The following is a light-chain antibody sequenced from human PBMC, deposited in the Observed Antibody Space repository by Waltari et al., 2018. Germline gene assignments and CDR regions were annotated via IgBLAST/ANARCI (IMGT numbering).Light chain of an antibody. CDR3: LQYSNSPWT. CDR1: QSISSW. J-gene: IGKJ1*01. Sequence: DIQMTQSPSSLSASVGDTVTITCRASQSISSWLDWYQQKSGKAPKLLIYKASSLQSGVPSRFSVSGSGTDFTLIISSLQPEDFATYYCLQYSNSPWTFGQGTKVEIK. V-gene: IGKV1-12*01. CDR2: KAS.